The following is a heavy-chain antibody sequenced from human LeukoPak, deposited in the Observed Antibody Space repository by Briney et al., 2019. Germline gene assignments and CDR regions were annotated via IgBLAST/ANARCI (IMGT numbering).Heavy chain of an antibody. J-gene: IGHJ4*02. CDR2: IYHSGST. CDR1: GYSISSGYY. V-gene: IGHV4-38-2*02. D-gene: IGHD3-22*01. CDR3: ARERITMIEDY. Sequence: PSETLSLTCAVSGYSISSGYYWGWIRQPPGKGLEWIGSIYHSGSTYYNPSLKSRVTISVDTSKNQFYLKLSSVTAADTAVYYCARERITMIEDYWGQGTLVTVSP.